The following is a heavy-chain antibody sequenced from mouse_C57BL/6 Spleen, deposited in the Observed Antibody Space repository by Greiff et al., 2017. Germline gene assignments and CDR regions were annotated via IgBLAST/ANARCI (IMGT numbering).Heavy chain of an antibody. D-gene: IGHD2-4*01. CDR3: ARSRTPTMITFDY. V-gene: IGHV1-54*01. CDR1: GYAFTNYL. J-gene: IGHJ2*01. CDR2: INPGSGGT. Sequence: QVQLQQSGAELVRPGTSVKVSCKASGYAFTNYLIEWVKQRPGQGLEGSGVINPGSGGTNYNEKFKGKATLTADKSSSTAYMQLSSLTSEDSAVYFCARSRTPTMITFDYWGQGTTLTVSS.